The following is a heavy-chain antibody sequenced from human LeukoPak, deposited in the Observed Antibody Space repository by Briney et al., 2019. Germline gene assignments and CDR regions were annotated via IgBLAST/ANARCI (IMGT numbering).Heavy chain of an antibody. CDR2: ISAYNGNT. CDR1: GYTFTSYG. J-gene: IGHJ5*02. Sequence: ASVKVSCKASGYTFTSYGISWVRQAPGQWLEWMGWISAYNGNTNYAQKLQGRVTMTTDTSTSTAYMELRSLRSDDTAVYYCARDKPQYYDFWSGYYTWFDPWGQGTLVTVSS. CDR3: ARDKPQYYDFWSGYYTWFDP. V-gene: IGHV1-18*01. D-gene: IGHD3-3*01.